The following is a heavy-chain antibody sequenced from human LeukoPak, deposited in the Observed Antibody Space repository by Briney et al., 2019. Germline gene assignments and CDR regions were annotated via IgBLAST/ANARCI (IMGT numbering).Heavy chain of an antibody. D-gene: IGHD6-19*01. CDR3: AGGSGWLIDS. Sequence: GGSLRLSCTASGFTFSGYWMNWVRQFPGKGLEWVANIKQDASQKYYVDSVKGRFTISRDNAKNSLFLQMNALRVEDTAVYYCAGGSGWLIDSWGQGTLVSVSS. J-gene: IGHJ4*02. V-gene: IGHV3-7*04. CDR2: IKQDASQK. CDR1: GFTFSGYW.